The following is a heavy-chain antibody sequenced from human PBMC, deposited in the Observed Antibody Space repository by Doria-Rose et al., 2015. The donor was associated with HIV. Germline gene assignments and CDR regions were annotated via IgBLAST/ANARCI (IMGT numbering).Heavy chain of an antibody. CDR2: ISYDGTNK. V-gene: IGHV3-30-3*01. Sequence: GFTLSSYAMPWVRQAPGKGLEWVAVISYDGTNKYYSDSVKGRFTISRDNSKFTLSLQMNNLRAGDTAVYYCARDWDDYGDFDYWGQGTLVIVSS. J-gene: IGHJ4*02. D-gene: IGHD4-17*01. CDR3: ARDWDDYGDFDY. CDR1: GFTLSSYA.